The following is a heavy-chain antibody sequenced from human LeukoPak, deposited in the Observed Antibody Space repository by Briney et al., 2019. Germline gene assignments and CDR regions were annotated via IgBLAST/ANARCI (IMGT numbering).Heavy chain of an antibody. CDR2: INHSGST. D-gene: IGHD1-26*01. J-gene: IGHJ4*02. CDR1: GGSFSGYY. Sequence: SETLSLTCAVYGGSFSGYYWSWIRQPPGKGLEWIGEINHSGSTNYNPSLKSRVTISVDTSKNQFSLKLSSVTAADTAVYYCATSRWGARGYYFDYWGQGTLVTVSS. CDR3: ATSRWGARGYYFDY. V-gene: IGHV4-34*01.